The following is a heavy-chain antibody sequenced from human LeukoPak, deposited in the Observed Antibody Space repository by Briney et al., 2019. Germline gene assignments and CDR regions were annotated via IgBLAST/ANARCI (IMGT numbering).Heavy chain of an antibody. D-gene: IGHD4-17*01. CDR2: INHSGYT. CDR1: GVSFDDYY. CDR3: TRMTTGHDY. J-gene: IGHJ4*02. Sequence: SETLSLTCAVAGVSFDDYYWSWVRQTPGKGLEWIGEINHSGYTNDSPSLKSRVTLSIDTSRKQFSLNLRSVTVADAGIYYCTRMTTGHDYWGQGTLVTVSS. V-gene: IGHV4-34*01.